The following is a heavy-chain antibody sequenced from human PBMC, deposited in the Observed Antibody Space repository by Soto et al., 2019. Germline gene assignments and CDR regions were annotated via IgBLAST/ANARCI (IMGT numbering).Heavy chain of an antibody. CDR1: GGSFSGYY. Sequence: SETLSLTCAVYGGSFSGYYWSWIRQPPGKGLEWIGEINHSGSTNYNPSLKSRVTISVDTSKNQFSLKLSSVTAADTAVYYCARGPKGVDCSGGSCYIFDYWGQGTLVTVSS. D-gene: IGHD2-15*01. J-gene: IGHJ4*02. CDR3: ARGPKGVDCSGGSCYIFDY. CDR2: INHSGST. V-gene: IGHV4-34*01.